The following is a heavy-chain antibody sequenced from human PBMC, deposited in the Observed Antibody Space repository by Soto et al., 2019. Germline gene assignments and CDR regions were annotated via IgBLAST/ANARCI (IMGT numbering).Heavy chain of an antibody. D-gene: IGHD1-26*01. CDR2: IYPGDYDT. J-gene: IGHJ3*02. CDR1: GYSFTSYW. V-gene: IGHV5-51*01. CDR3: ARGSSGTYPSFDI. Sequence: PGDSLNISFKGSGYSFTSYWIGWARQMSGRGLEWMGIIYPGDYDTRYSPSFPGQVTISADKSISTAYLQWSSLKASDTAMYYCARGSSGTYPSFDIWGQGTLVTV.